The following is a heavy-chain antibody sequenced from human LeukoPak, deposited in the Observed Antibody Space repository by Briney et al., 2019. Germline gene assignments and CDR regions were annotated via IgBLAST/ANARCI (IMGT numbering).Heavy chain of an antibody. CDR2: IYYSGST. Sequence: PSETLSLTCTVSGGSISSSSYYWGWIRQPPGKGLEWIGSIYYSGSTYYNPSLKSRVTISVDTSKNQFSLKLSSVTAADTAVYYCARDRRGGFWSGYSDIWYFDLWGRGTLVTVSS. V-gene: IGHV4-39*07. CDR1: GGSISSSSYY. D-gene: IGHD3-3*01. J-gene: IGHJ2*01. CDR3: ARDRRGGFWSGYSDIWYFDL.